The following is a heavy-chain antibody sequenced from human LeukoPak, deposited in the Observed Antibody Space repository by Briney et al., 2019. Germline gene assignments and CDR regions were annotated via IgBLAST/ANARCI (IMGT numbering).Heavy chain of an antibody. J-gene: IGHJ4*02. CDR2: IYPGDSDT. V-gene: IGHV5-51*01. D-gene: IGHD5-24*01. Sequence: GKSLKISCKGSGYSFSNYWIGWVRQMPGKGLEWMEIIYPGDSDTRYSPSLPGQVTISADKSISTAYLQWSSLKASDTAMYYCARQDGRALYYFDYWGQGTLVIVSS. CDR1: GYSFSNYW. CDR3: ARQDGRALYYFDY.